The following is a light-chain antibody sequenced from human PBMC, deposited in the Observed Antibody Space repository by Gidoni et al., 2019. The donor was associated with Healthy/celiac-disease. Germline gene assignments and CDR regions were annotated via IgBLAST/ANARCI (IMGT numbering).Light chain of an antibody. V-gene: IGKV3-20*01. CDR2: VAY. J-gene: IGKJ5*01. Sequence: EIVLTQSPGTLSLSPGERATLSCRASQSVSSSYLAWYQQKPGKAPRLLIYVAYSRAHGLPDRFSGSVSGTDFTLTISRLEPEDFAVYYCQQYGSSPPITFGQGTRLEIK. CDR3: QQYGSSPPIT. CDR1: QSVSSSY.